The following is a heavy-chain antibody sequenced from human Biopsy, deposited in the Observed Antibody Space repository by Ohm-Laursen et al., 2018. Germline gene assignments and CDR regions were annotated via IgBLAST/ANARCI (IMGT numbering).Heavy chain of an antibody. D-gene: IGHD2-15*01. CDR3: AREAIGYQLPCDD. CDR1: TGTFDSYG. V-gene: IGHV1-69*04. J-gene: IGHJ4*02. CDR2: IIPILRTT. Sequence: SSVKVFCKTSTGTFDSYGVTWVRQAPGQGLEWMGRIIPILRTTTYAPKFQGRVTFTADKSSSTAYLELSSLTSEDTAMFYCAREAIGYQLPCDDWGQGTLVTVSS.